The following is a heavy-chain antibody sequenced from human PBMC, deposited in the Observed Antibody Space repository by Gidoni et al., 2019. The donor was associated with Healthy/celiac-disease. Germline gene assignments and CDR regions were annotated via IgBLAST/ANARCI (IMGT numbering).Heavy chain of an antibody. CDR3: AKDISAGGWGSPGDAFDI. D-gene: IGHD2-21*01. V-gene: IGHV3-9*01. Sequence: EVQLVESGGGLVQPGRSLRLSCAASGFTFDDYARHWVRQAPGKGLEWVSGISWNSGSIGYADSVKGRFTISRDNAKNSLYLQMNSLRAEDTALYYCAKDISAGGWGSPGDAFDIWGQGTMVTVSS. J-gene: IGHJ3*02. CDR2: ISWNSGSI. CDR1: GFTFDDYA.